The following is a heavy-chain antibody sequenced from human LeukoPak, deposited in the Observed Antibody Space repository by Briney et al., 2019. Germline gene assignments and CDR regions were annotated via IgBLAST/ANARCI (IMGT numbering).Heavy chain of an antibody. CDR1: GGSISSSSYY. CDR2: MSQSGST. CDR3: ARDWSGPYYFDY. J-gene: IGHJ4*01. Sequence: SETLSLTCTVSGGSISSSSYYWTWIRQPPVKGLEWIGYMSQSGSTYYNPSLKSRVTISVDTSKSQFSLKLTSVTAADTAVYYCARDWSGPYYFDYWGQGTLVTVSS. D-gene: IGHD3-3*01. V-gene: IGHV4-39*07.